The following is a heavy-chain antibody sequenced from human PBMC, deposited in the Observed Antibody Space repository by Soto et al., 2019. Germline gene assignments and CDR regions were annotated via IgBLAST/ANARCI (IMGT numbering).Heavy chain of an antibody. V-gene: IGHV3-23*01. CDR3: AKDLGGDYVNGYYYGMDV. D-gene: IGHD4-17*01. J-gene: IGHJ6*02. Sequence: GGSLRLSCAASGFTFSSYAMSWVRQAPGKGLEWVSAISGSGGSTYYADSVKGRFTISRDNSKNTLYLQMNSLRAEDTAVYYCAKDLGGDYVNGYYYGMDVWGQGTTVTVSS. CDR1: GFTFSSYA. CDR2: ISGSGGST.